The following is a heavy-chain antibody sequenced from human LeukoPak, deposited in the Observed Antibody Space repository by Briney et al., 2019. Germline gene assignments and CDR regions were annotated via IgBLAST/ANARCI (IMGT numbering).Heavy chain of an antibody. D-gene: IGHD3-3*01. V-gene: IGHV3-66*02. Sequence: PGGSQRLSCAASGFTVSSNYMSWVRKPPGKGLEWVSVIYSGGTTYYADSVKGRFTISRDNSKNTLYLQMISLRAEDTAVYYCARGPIFGDFDYWGQGTLVTVSS. J-gene: IGHJ4*02. CDR1: GFTVSSNY. CDR2: IYSGGTT. CDR3: ARGPIFGDFDY.